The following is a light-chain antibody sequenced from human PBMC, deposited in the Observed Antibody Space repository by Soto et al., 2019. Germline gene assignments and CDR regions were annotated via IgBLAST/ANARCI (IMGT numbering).Light chain of an antibody. CDR2: GAS. CDR3: HQYNMWPPLI. J-gene: IGKJ4*01. CDR1: QSVRSN. V-gene: IGKV3-15*01. Sequence: EIVMTQSPATLSVSPGESATLSCRASQSVRSNLAWYQQKPGQAPRLLIYGASPRATGIPARFSGSGSGTEFTLTISGLQSEDFAVYYCHQYNMWPPLIFGGGTKVEIK.